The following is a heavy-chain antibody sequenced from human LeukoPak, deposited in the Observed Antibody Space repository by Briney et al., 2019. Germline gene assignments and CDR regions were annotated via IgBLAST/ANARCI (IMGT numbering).Heavy chain of an antibody. CDR1: GGSISSTRYY. J-gene: IGHJ4*02. CDR2: IYYSGNT. D-gene: IGHD3-10*01. Sequence: SETLSLTCTVSGGSISSTRYYWGWIRQPPGKGLEWIGSIYYSGNTYYNPSLKSRVTMSVDRSKNQFSLKLSSVTAADTALYYCAKHYMGSSYNHGLDCWGQGTLVTVSS. V-gene: IGHV4-39*01. CDR3: AKHYMGSSYNHGLDC.